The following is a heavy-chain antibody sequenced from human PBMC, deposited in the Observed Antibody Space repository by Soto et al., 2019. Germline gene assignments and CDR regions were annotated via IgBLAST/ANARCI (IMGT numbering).Heavy chain of an antibody. CDR1: GFLVNSAY. V-gene: IGHV3-53*01. J-gene: IGHJ4*02. CDR2: INSDGST. CDR3: ARSGYSFAWGY. Sequence: EVQLVESGGGLIPPGGSLRLSCAASGFLVNSAYMTWVRQAPGKGLEWLSMINSDGSTLYAESVKGRFTISRDNSKNRLDLQTNSLRAEDTAMYYCARSGYSFAWGYWGQGTLVSVTS. D-gene: IGHD5-18*01.